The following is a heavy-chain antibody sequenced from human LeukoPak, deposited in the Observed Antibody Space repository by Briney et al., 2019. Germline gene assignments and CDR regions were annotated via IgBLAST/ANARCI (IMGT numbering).Heavy chain of an antibody. J-gene: IGHJ3*02. V-gene: IGHV3-7*05. CDR2: IKQDGSIK. CDR1: GFTFSGYV. Sequence: GGSLRLSCAASGFTFSGYVMSCVRQAPGKGLEWVADIKQDGSIKYYVDSAKGRFTISRDNARNSLYLQMNSLRAEDTAVYYCARDAPLRPKGAFDIAGQGKMVTVSS. CDR3: ARDAPLRPKGAFDI.